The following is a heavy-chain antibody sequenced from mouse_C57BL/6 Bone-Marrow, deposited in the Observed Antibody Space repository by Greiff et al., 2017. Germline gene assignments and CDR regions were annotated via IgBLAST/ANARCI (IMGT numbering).Heavy chain of an antibody. D-gene: IGHD2-5*01. CDR3: ARQGIVTTKFAY. V-gene: IGHV5-12*01. Sequence: EVKRVESGGGLVQPGGSLKLSCAASGFTFSDYYMYWVRQTPEKRLEWVAYISNGGGSTYYPDTVKGRFTISRDNAKNTLYLQMSRLKSEDTPMYYCARQGIVTTKFAYWGQGTLVTVSA. J-gene: IGHJ3*01. CDR1: GFTFSDYY. CDR2: ISNGGGST.